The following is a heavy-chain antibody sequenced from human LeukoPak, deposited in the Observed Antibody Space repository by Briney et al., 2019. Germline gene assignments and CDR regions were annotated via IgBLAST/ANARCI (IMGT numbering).Heavy chain of an antibody. CDR3: AAQIPRFDY. J-gene: IGHJ4*02. CDR2: ISSSSSYI. D-gene: IGHD2-21*01. Sequence: GGSLRLSCAASGFTFSSYSMNWVRQAPGKGLEWVSSISSSSSYIYYADSVKGLFTISRDNAKNSLYLQMNSLRAEDTAVYYCAAQIPRFDYWGQGTLVTVSS. CDR1: GFTFSSYS. V-gene: IGHV3-21*01.